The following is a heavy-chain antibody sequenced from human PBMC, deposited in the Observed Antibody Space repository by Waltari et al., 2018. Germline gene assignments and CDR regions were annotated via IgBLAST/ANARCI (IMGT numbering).Heavy chain of an antibody. CDR3: AREGREYYYGSGPLTSYFDY. V-gene: IGHV4-61*02. J-gene: IGHJ4*02. D-gene: IGHD3-10*01. Sequence: QVQLQESGPGLVKPSQTLSLTCTVSVGSISSGSYYWCWLRQPAGKGLEWIGRIYTSGSTNYNPSLKSRVTISVDTSKNQFSLKLSSVTAADTAVYYCAREGREYYYGSGPLTSYFDYWGQGTLVTVSS. CDR2: IYTSGST. CDR1: VGSISSGSYY.